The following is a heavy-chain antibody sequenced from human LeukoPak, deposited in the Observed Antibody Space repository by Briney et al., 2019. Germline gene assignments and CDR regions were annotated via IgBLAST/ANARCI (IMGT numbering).Heavy chain of an antibody. CDR3: ARIYYSSSWYFAVVPGDYYYGMDV. V-gene: IGHV1-2*06. CDR1: GYTFTGYY. CDR2: INPNSGGT. Sequence: ASVKVSCKASGYTFTGYYMHWVRQAPGQGLEWMGRINPNSGGTNYAQKFQGRVTMTRDTSISTAYMELSRLRSDDTAVYYCARIYYSSSWYFAVVPGDYYYGMDVWGQGTTVTVSS. D-gene: IGHD6-13*01. J-gene: IGHJ6*02.